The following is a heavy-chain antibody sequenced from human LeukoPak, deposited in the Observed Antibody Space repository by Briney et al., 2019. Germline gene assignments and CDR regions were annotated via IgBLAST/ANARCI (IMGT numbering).Heavy chain of an antibody. J-gene: IGHJ4*02. Sequence: GESLKISCKASGYDFANDWIGWVRQMPGKGLEWMGIIYPDDSHTKYSPSFQGQVTIAADKSLYTAYLQWSSLKASDTAMYYCARLTVTGTAASDFWGQGTLVTVTS. CDR1: GYDFANDW. V-gene: IGHV5-51*01. CDR3: ARLTVTGTAASDF. D-gene: IGHD1-20*01. CDR2: IYPDDSHT.